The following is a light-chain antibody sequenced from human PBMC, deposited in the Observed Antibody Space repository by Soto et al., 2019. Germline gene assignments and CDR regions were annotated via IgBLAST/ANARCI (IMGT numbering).Light chain of an antibody. CDR1: QSVSSH. CDR3: QQRGKWPPT. CDR2: DAS. Sequence: EIVLTQSPATLSLSPGERATLSCRASQSVSSHLAWYQQKPGQAPRLLIYDASNRATGIPARFSGSGSGTDFTLTISSLEPEDFAVYYCQQRGKWPPTFGPGTKVDIK. V-gene: IGKV3-11*01. J-gene: IGKJ3*01.